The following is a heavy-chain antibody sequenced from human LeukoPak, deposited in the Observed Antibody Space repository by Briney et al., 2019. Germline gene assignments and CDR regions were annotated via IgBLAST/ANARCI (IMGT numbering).Heavy chain of an antibody. CDR2: ISSSSSTI. J-gene: IGHJ4*02. D-gene: IGHD1-26*01. CDR1: GFTFGSYW. Sequence: GGSLRLSCAASGFTFGSYWMHWVRQAPGKGLEWVSYISSSSSTIFYADSVKGRFTISRDNAKNSLYLQMHSLRDEDTAVYYCARAWYSWGYYFDYWGQGTLVTVSS. V-gene: IGHV3-48*02. CDR3: ARAWYSWGYYFDY.